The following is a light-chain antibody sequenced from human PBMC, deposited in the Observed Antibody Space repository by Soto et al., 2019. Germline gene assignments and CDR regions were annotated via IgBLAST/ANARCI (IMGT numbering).Light chain of an antibody. V-gene: IGKV1-8*01. CDR3: QQYYSYPFP. CDR2: AAS. J-gene: IGKJ3*01. Sequence: AIRMTQSPSSLSASTGDRVTITCRASQGISSYLAWYQQKPGKAPKLLIYAASTLQSGVPSRFSGSGSVTDFTLTISFLPSEDFAPYYCQQYYSYPFPFGPGTKVDIK. CDR1: QGISSY.